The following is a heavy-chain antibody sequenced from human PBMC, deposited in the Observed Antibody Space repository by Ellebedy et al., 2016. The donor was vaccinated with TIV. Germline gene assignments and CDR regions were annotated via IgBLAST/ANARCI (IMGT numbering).Heavy chain of an antibody. J-gene: IGHJ6*03. CDR1: GYTFTSYD. CDR3: ARAFSSSSGVLGYYYYYYMDV. Sequence: ASVKVSXKASGYTFTSYDINWVRQATGQGLEWMGWMNPNSGNTGYAQKFQGRVTMTRNTSISTAYMELSSLRSEDTAVYYCARAFSSSSGVLGYYYYYYMDVWGKGTTVTVSS. CDR2: MNPNSGNT. D-gene: IGHD6-6*01. V-gene: IGHV1-8*01.